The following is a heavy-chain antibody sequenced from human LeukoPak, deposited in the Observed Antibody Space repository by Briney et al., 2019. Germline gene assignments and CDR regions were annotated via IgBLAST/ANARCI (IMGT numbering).Heavy chain of an antibody. CDR2: ISSTSSTI. J-gene: IGHJ4*02. D-gene: IGHD3-22*01. CDR3: ARVPLLGYFAFDY. V-gene: IGHV3-21*01. Sequence: GGSLRLSCAVSGFTFSSYNVNWVRQAPGKGLEWVSSISSTSSTIYYADSVKGRFTISRDNAKNSLYLQMNSLKAEDTAVYYCARVPLLGYFAFDYWGQGILVTVS. CDR1: GFTFSSYN.